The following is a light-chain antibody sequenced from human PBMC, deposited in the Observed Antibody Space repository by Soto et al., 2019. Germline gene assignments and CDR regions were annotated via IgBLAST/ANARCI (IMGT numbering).Light chain of an antibody. CDR1: QSVSSNH. Sequence: EIVMTQSPGTLSLSTGERATLSCRASQSVSSNHLAWYQQKPGQAPRLLIYGGSSRATGIPVRFSGSGSETDFTLTITRLEPEDFAVYYCQQYSSSRTFGQGTKVDIK. J-gene: IGKJ1*01. CDR2: GGS. CDR3: QQYSSSRT. V-gene: IGKV3-20*01.